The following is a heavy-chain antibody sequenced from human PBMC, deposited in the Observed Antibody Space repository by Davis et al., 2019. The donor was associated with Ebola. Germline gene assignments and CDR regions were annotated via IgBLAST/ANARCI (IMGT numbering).Heavy chain of an antibody. D-gene: IGHD3-16*01. CDR3: AKLGGGAFNWFDP. V-gene: IGHV4-61*01. J-gene: IGHJ5*02. Sequence: SETLSLTCTVSGGSISSGSSYWSWIRQPPGKGLEWIGYIYYSGSTNYNPSLKSRVTISVDRSKNQFSLKLSSVTAADTAVDYCAKLGGGAFNWFDPWGPGTLVTVSS. CDR1: GGSISSGSSY. CDR2: IYYSGST.